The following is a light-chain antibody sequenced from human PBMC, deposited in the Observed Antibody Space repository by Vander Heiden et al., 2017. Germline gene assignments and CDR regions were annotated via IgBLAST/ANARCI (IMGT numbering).Light chain of an antibody. J-gene: IGKJ1*01. CDR1: QSVSSHY. V-gene: IGKV3-20*01. CDR3: QQNRT. Sequence: EIVLTQSPGTLSVYQGESATLSCRVSQSVSSHYLAWYQKKPGQAPRLLTYDASSRATGISDRFSGRGSGTDFTLTITRLEPEDFAVYYCQQNRTFGQGTKVEIK. CDR2: DAS.